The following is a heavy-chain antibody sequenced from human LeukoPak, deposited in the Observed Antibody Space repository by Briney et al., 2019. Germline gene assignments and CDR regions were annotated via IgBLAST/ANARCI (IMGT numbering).Heavy chain of an antibody. J-gene: IGHJ6*02. CDR2: ISGDGGAT. Sequence: GGSLRLSCAASGFTFDDYALHWVHQAPGKGLEWVSLISGDGGATFYADSLKGRFTISRDNSKNSLYLQMNSLRPEDTAFYYCAKDDGSGPYYYYGMDVWDQGTTVTVSS. CDR3: AKDDGSGPYYYYGMDV. CDR1: GFTFDDYA. V-gene: IGHV3-43*02.